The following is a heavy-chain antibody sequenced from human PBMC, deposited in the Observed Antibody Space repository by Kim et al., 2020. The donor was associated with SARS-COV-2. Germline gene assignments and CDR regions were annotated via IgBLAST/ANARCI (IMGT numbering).Heavy chain of an antibody. V-gene: IGHV7-4-1*02. J-gene: IGHJ4*02. CDR3: ARAGRGYSYDLVQFDY. CDR2: INTNTGNP. Sequence: ASVKVSCKASGYTFTSYAMNWVRQAPGQGLEWMGWINTNTGNPTYAQGFTGRFVFSLDTSVSTAYLQISSLKAEDTAVYYCARAGRGYSYDLVQFDYWGKGTLVTVSS. CDR1: GYTFTSYA. D-gene: IGHD5-18*01.